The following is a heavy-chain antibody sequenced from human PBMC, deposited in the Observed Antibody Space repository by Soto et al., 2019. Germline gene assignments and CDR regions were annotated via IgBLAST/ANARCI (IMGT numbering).Heavy chain of an antibody. V-gene: IGHV2-5*02. J-gene: IGHJ4*02. CDR2: IYWDDYK. CDR1: GFSLSTRDVG. CDR3: AQKGRGYFDY. D-gene: IGHD3-10*01. Sequence: QITLKESGPPLVKPTQTLTLTCTFSGFSLSTRDVGVGWIRQPPGKALEWLTLIYWDDYKHYSPSLETRLANTKDTSKNQVVLTMTNMDPVDTATYYCAQKGRGYFDYWGQGTLVTVSS.